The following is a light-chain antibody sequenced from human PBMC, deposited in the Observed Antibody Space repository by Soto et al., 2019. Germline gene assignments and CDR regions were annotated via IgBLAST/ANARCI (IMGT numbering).Light chain of an antibody. CDR3: QQYDDLPLT. CDR2: DAS. CDR1: QDISNR. J-gene: IGKJ4*01. Sequence: DIQMTQSPSSLSASVGDRITITCQASQDISNRLNWYQQKPGKAPNLLIYDASKLGTGVPSRLSGSGSGTDFSFTIISLQPEDIATYYCQQYDDLPLTFGGGTKVE. V-gene: IGKV1-33*01.